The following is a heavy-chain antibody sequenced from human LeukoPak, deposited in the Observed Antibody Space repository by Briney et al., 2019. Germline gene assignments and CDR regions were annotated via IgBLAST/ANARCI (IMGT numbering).Heavy chain of an antibody. CDR3: ARARTARTFDY. J-gene: IGHJ4*02. V-gene: IGHV4-34*01. CDR1: GGSFSGYY. Sequence: SETLSLTCAVYGGSFSGYYWSWIRQPPGKGLEWIGEINHSGSTNYNPSLKSRVTISVGTSKNQFSLKLSSVTAADTAVYYCARARTARTFDYWGQGTLVTVSS. CDR2: INHSGST. D-gene: IGHD5-18*01.